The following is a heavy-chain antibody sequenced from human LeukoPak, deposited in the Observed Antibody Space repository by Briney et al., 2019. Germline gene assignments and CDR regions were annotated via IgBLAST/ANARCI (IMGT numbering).Heavy chain of an antibody. J-gene: IGHJ4*02. V-gene: IGHV4-59*01. Sequence: SETLSLTCAVSGGSISGYYWSWIRQPPGKGLEWIGYIYHTGNSNYNPSLRSRVTVSVDTSKNQFSLELTSVTAADTAVYYCARSLPLGELTFRPFFDFWGRGNLVIVSS. CDR1: GGSISGYY. CDR3: ARSLPLGELTFRPFFDF. CDR2: IYHTGNS. D-gene: IGHD3-16*01.